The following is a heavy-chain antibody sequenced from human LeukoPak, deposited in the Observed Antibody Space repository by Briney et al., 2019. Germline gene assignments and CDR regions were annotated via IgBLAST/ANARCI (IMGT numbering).Heavy chain of an antibody. CDR2: ISSSSSYI. CDR3: ARDRYGDYAFGI. V-gene: IGHV3-21*01. D-gene: IGHD4-17*01. CDR1: GLSFTIYS. J-gene: IGHJ3*02. Sequence: PGGSLRLSCAASGLSFTIYSMNWVRQAPGKGLEWVSSISSSSSYIYYADSVKGRFTISRDNAKNSLYLQMNSLRAEDTAVYYCARDRYGDYAFGIWGQGTMVTVSS.